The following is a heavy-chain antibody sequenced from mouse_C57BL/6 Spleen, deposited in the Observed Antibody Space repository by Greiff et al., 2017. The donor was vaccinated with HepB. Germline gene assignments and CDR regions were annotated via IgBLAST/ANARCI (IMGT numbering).Heavy chain of an antibody. J-gene: IGHJ4*01. CDR1: GYTFTSYW. Sequence: VQLQQPGAELVMPGASVKLSCKASGYTFTSYWMHWVKQRPGQGLEWIGEIDPSDSYTNYNQKFKGKSTLTVDKSSSTAYMQLSSLTSEDSAVYYCARVTVVATDYAMDYWGQGTSVTVSS. V-gene: IGHV1-69*01. CDR3: ARVTVVATDYAMDY. D-gene: IGHD1-1*01. CDR2: IDPSDSYT.